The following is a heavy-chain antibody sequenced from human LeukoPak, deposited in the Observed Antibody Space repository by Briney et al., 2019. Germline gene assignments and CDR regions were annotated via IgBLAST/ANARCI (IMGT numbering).Heavy chain of an antibody. Sequence: PSETLSLTCAVYGGSFSGYYWSWIRQPPGKGLEWIGEINHSGSTNYNPSLKSRVTISVDTSKNQFSLKLSSVTAADTAVYYCARDTGYSSSWFGYWGQGTLVTVSS. CDR1: GGSFSGYY. D-gene: IGHD6-13*01. CDR2: INHSGST. CDR3: ARDTGYSSSWFGY. J-gene: IGHJ5*01. V-gene: IGHV4-34*01.